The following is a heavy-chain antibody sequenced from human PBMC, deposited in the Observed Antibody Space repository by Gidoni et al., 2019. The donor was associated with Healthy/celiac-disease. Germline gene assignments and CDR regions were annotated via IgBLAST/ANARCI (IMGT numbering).Heavy chain of an antibody. V-gene: IGHV4-34*01. CDR3: ARGQGIAARPGDY. CDR1: GGSFSGYH. D-gene: IGHD6-6*01. J-gene: IGHJ4*02. Sequence: HVHLQQWGDGLFQPPETLSHTLAVHGGSFSGYHWSWIRQPQGKGLEWIGEINHSGSTNYNPSLKGRVTISVDTSKSRFSVRLSSVTAADTAVYYCARGQGIAARPGDYWGQGTLVTVSS. CDR2: INHSGST.